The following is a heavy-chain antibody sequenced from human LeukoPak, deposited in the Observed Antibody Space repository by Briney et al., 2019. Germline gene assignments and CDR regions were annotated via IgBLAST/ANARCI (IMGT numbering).Heavy chain of an antibody. J-gene: IGHJ4*02. V-gene: IGHV3-48*03. D-gene: IGHD6-19*01. CDR2: ISSSGSTI. Sequence: GGSLRLSCAASGFTFSSYEMKWVRQAPGKGLEWVSYISSSGSTIYYADSVKGRFTISRDNAKNSLYLQMNSLRAEGTAVYYCARGGYSSGWYGDSVDYWGQGTLVTVSS. CDR3: ARGGYSSGWYGDSVDY. CDR1: GFTFSSYE.